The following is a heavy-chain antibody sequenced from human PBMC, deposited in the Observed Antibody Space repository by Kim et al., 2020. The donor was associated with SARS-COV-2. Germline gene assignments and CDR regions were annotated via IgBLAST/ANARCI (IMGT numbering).Heavy chain of an antibody. V-gene: IGHV4-34*01. Sequence: NTNHNPSLKSRVTIQVATSKNQFSLKLSSVTAADTAVYYCARGGATRSEYWGQGTLVTVSS. J-gene: IGHJ4*02. D-gene: IGHD1-26*01. CDR3: ARGGATRSEY. CDR2: NT.